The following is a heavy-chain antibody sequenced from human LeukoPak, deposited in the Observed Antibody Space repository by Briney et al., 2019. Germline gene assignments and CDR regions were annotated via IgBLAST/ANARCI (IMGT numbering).Heavy chain of an antibody. CDR3: AGSYYDEVDY. CDR2: IYYSGST. V-gene: IGHV4-59*01. CDR1: GGSISSYY. D-gene: IGHD3-22*01. J-gene: IGHJ4*02. Sequence: PSETLSLTCTVSGGSISSYYWSWIRQPPGKGLEWTGYIYYSGSTNYNPSLKSRVTISVDTSKNQFSLKLSSVTAANTAVYYCAGSYYDEVDYWGQGTLVTVSS.